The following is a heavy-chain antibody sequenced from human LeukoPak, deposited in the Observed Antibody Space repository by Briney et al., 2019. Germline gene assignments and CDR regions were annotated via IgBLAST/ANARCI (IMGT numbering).Heavy chain of an antibody. CDR2: IIPIFGTA. CDR3: ARGRWLQPWGYFDY. J-gene: IGHJ4*02. D-gene: IGHD5-24*01. CDR1: GYTYTTYA. V-gene: IGHV1-69*05. Sequence: ASVKVSCKASGYTYTTYAISWVRQAPGQGLEWMGGIIPIFGTANYAQKLQGRVTITTDESTSTAYMELSSLRSEDTAVYYCARGRWLQPWGYFDYWGQGTLVTVSS.